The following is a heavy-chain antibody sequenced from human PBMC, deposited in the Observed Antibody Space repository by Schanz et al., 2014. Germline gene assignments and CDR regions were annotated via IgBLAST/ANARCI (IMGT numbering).Heavy chain of an antibody. CDR2: IRYDGRNK. V-gene: IGHV3-30*02. Sequence: VQVVESGGGLVQPGGSLRLSCAASGFTFSNYAMGWVRQTPGKGLGWVAVIRYDGRNKNFVESVKGRFTISRDNSQNPLYLQRNPIGTEDPALYSCTKKLNRRGGQTNVYYYYGMDVWGQGTTVTVSS. J-gene: IGHJ6*02. CDR3: TKKLNRRGGQTNVYYYYGMDV. CDR1: GFTFSNYA. D-gene: IGHD5-12*01.